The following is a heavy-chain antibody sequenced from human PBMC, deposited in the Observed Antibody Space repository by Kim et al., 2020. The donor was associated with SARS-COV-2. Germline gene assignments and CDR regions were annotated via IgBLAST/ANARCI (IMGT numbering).Heavy chain of an antibody. D-gene: IGHD7-27*01. CDR3: AREGGNGGYVPFDY. V-gene: IGHV1-46*01. Sequence: AQKFQGRVTMTRDTSTSTVYMELSSLRSEDTAVYYCAREGGNGGYVPFDYWGQGTLVTVSS. J-gene: IGHJ4*02.